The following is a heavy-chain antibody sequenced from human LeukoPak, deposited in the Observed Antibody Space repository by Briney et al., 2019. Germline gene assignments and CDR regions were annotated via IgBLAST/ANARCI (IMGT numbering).Heavy chain of an antibody. CDR3: ATTGPVTVATTGWFDP. CDR1: GYTLTEIS. J-gene: IGHJ5*02. Sequence: ASVKVSCKVFGYTLTEISTHWVRQAPGKGLEWMGGFDPEDGETIYAEKFQARVTLTEDTSRDTAYMELSSLRSEDTAVYYCATTGPVTVATTGWFDPWGQGTLVTVSS. D-gene: IGHD5-12*01. V-gene: IGHV1-24*01. CDR2: FDPEDGET.